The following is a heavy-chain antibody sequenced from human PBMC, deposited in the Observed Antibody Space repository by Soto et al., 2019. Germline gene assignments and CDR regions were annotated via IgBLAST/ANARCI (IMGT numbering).Heavy chain of an antibody. V-gene: IGHV1-18*01. D-gene: IGHD1-7*01. CDR1: GYTFTSYG. CDR3: ARACITGTSNEEEIYCFDY. Sequence: GASVKVSCKASGYTFTSYGISWVRQAPGQGLEWMGWISAYNGNTNYAQKLQGRVTMTTDTSTSTAYMELRSLRSDDTAVYYCARACITGTSNEEEIYCFDYWGHGTLVTVSS. J-gene: IGHJ4*01. CDR2: ISAYNGNT.